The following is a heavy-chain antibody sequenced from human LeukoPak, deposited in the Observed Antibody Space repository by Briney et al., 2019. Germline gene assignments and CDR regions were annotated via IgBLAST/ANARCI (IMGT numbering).Heavy chain of an antibody. CDR1: GYTFTSYD. CDR2: MNPNSGNT. J-gene: IGHJ6*02. Sequence: GASVKVSCKASGYTFTSYDINWVRQATGQGLEWMGWMNPNSGNTGYAQKFQGRVTMTRNTSISTAYMELSSLRSEGTAVYYCARAQTYYYGMDVWGQGTTVTVSS. V-gene: IGHV1-8*01. CDR3: ARAQTYYYGMDV.